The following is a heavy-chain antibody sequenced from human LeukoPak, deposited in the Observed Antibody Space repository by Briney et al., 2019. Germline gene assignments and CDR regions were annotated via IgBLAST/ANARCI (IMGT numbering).Heavy chain of an antibody. CDR2: VRPSGITT. V-gene: IGHV1-46*01. D-gene: IGHD2/OR15-2a*01. CDR3: TRDNSYWSFDY. CDR1: GYTLTTDY. Sequence: ASVKVSCKASGYTLTTDYFRWVRQAPGQGPERIGVVRPSGITTTYAQKFQGRVTMTRDTSTNTVYMELRSLASDDTAVYYCTRDNSYWSFDYWGQGTLVTVSS. J-gene: IGHJ4*02.